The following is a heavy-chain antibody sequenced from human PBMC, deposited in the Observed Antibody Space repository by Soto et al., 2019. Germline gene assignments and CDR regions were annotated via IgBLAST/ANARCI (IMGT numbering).Heavy chain of an antibody. J-gene: IGHJ4*02. D-gene: IGHD5-18*01. CDR3: AKDNARIQLWLQGFDY. V-gene: IGHV3-23*01. CDR2: ISGSGGST. Sequence: GGSLRLSCAASGFTFSSYAMSWVRQAPGKGLEWVPAISGSGGSTYYADSVKGRFTISRDNSKNTLYLQMNSLRAEDTAVYYCAKDNARIQLWLQGFDYWGQGTLVTVSS. CDR1: GFTFSSYA.